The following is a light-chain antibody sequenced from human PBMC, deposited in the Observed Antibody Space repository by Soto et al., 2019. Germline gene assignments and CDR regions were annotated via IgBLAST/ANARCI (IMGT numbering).Light chain of an antibody. V-gene: IGKV1-5*03. CDR1: EDIHNW. Sequence: DIQMTQSPSTLSASVGDRVTITCRASEDIHNWLAWYQQKPGKATKLLIYKASTLETGVPSRFSGSGSGTEFTLTISSLQPDDFATYCCHQYNSYSPYTFGQGTNLEIK. CDR2: KAS. CDR3: HQYNSYSPYT. J-gene: IGKJ2*01.